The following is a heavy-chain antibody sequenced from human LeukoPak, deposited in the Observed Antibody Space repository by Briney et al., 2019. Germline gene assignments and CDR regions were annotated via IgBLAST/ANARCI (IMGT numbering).Heavy chain of an antibody. Sequence: GGSLRLSCAASGFTFSSYALSWVRQAPGKGLEWVSAISGSGGSTYYADSVKGRFTISRDNSKNTLYLQMNSLRAEDTAVYYCANNRLVVVITYYFDYWGQGTLVTVSS. J-gene: IGHJ4*02. D-gene: IGHD3-22*01. V-gene: IGHV3-23*01. CDR2: ISGSGGST. CDR1: GFTFSSYA. CDR3: ANNRLVVVITYYFDY.